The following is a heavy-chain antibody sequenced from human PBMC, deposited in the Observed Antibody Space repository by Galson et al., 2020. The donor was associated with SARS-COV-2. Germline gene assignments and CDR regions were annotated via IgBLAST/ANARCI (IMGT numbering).Heavy chain of an antibody. V-gene: IGHV1-69*13. Sequence: SVKVSCKASGGSFSRFAISWVRQAPGEGLDWMGAIIPVFGTGNYAQKFRGRVTMTADELTSTAFMEMRSLRPDDTAVYYCARLEGITLFGEGDFWGQGTLVTASS. CDR3: ARLEGITLFGEGDF. CDR2: IIPVFGTG. J-gene: IGHJ4*02. D-gene: IGHD3-16*01. CDR1: GGSFSRFA.